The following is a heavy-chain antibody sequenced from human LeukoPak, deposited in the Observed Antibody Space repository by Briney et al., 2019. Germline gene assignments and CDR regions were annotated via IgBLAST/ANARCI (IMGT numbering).Heavy chain of an antibody. V-gene: IGHV4-59*01. CDR2: IYYSGTT. D-gene: IGHD3-10*01. J-gene: IGHJ4*02. CDR1: GGSFSGYY. Sequence: PSETLSLTCAVYGGSFSGYYWSWIRQPPGKGLEWIAYIYYSGTTNYNPSLKSRVTISVDTVRNQFSLKLSSVTAADTAVYYCARTLPSGTSDYWGQGTLVTVSS. CDR3: ARTLPSGTSDY.